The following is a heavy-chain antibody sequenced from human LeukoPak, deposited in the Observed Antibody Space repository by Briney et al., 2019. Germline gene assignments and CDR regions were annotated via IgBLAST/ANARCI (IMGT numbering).Heavy chain of an antibody. CDR1: GFTFSSYE. J-gene: IGHJ5*02. V-gene: IGHV3-48*03. Sequence: GGSLRLSCAASGFTFSSYEMNWVRQAPGKGLEWVSYISSSVSTIYYADSVKGRFTISRDNSKNTLYLQMNSLRAEDTAVYYCAKVPRPGSLGANWFDPWGQGTLVTVSS. D-gene: IGHD3-16*01. CDR3: AKVPRPGSLGANWFDP. CDR2: ISSSVSTI.